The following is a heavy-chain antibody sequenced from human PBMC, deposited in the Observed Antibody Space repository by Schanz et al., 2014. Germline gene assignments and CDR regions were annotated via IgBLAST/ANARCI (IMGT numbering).Heavy chain of an antibody. CDR3: VRDELLWFGEVLSLDY. V-gene: IGHV3-23*04. CDR1: GFMFSSYG. CDR2: ISGSGGST. D-gene: IGHD3-10*01. J-gene: IGHJ4*02. Sequence: VQLVESGGGVVQPGRSLRLSCAASGFMFSSYGMHWVRQAPGKGLEWVSAISGSGGSTYYADSVKGRFTISRDNSNKTVDLQMNSLRAEDTALYYCVRDELLWFGEVLSLDYWGQGALVTVSS.